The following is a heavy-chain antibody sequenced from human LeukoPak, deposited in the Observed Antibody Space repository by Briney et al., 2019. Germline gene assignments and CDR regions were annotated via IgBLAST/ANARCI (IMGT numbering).Heavy chain of an antibody. Sequence: ASETLSLTCAVYGGSFSGYYWSWIRQPPGKGLEWIGEINHSGSTNYNPSLKSRVTISVDTSKNQFSLKLSSVTAADTAVYYCARECPFNYDFWSGYWYGMDVWGQGTTVTVSS. D-gene: IGHD3-3*01. CDR3: ARECPFNYDFWSGYWYGMDV. V-gene: IGHV4-34*01. J-gene: IGHJ6*02. CDR2: INHSGST. CDR1: GGSFSGYY.